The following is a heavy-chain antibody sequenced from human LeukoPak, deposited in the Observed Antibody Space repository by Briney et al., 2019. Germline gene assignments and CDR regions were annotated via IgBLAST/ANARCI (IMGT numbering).Heavy chain of an antibody. CDR3: ARRKAATYAMDV. CDR2: TYYRSKWYN. CDR1: GDSVSSNSAT. D-gene: IGHD6-13*01. V-gene: IGHV6-1*01. J-gene: IGHJ6*02. Sequence: SQTLSLTFAISGDSVSSNSATWNWIRQSPSRGLEWLGRTYYRSKWYNDYAVSMKSRITINPDTSKNQFSLQLNSVTPEDTAVYYCARRKAATYAMDVWGQGTTVTVSS.